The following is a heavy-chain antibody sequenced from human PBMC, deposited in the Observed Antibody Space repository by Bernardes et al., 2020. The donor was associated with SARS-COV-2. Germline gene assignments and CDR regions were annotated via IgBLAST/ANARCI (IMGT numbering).Heavy chain of an antibody. V-gene: IGHV4-39*01. CDR2: IYYTGNT. D-gene: IGHD4-17*01. J-gene: IGHJ6*02. CDR3: AKFGTTVTPVDV. CDR1: GAFIGSSDSY. Sequence: SETLSLICSVSGAFIGSSDSYWGWIRQPPGKGLEWIGGIYYTGNTNYNPSLKSRLTMSLDTSNNQFSLTLTSVTAADTALYYCAKFGTTVTPVDVWGQGTTVTVSS.